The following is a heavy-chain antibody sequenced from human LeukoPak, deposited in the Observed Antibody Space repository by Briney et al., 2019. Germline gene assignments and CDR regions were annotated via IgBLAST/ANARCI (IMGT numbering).Heavy chain of an antibody. J-gene: IGHJ3*02. V-gene: IGHV4-34*01. CDR1: GGSFSGYY. CDR2: INHSGST. D-gene: IGHD6-19*01. Sequence: PSETLSLTCAVYGGSFSGYYWSWIRQPPGKGLEWIGEINHSGSTNYNPSLKSRVTISVDTSKNQFSLKLSSVTAADTAVYYCARTNPRYSSGWYSPGAFDIWGQGTMVTVSS. CDR3: ARTNPRYSSGWYSPGAFDI.